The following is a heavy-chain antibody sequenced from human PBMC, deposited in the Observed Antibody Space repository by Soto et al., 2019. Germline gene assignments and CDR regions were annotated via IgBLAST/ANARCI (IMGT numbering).Heavy chain of an antibody. CDR2: ISNSGRT. Sequence: SETLSLTCAVFGGSFSDSYLSWIRQSPGKGLEWIGEISNSGRTYYNPSLKSRVTISGDTSKNQFSLEVRSVAAADTGTYYCARGRPAIATRWFDSWGQGILVTVPS. V-gene: IGHV4-34*01. CDR1: GGSFSDSY. D-gene: IGHD1-1*01. CDR3: ARGRPAIATRWFDS. J-gene: IGHJ5*01.